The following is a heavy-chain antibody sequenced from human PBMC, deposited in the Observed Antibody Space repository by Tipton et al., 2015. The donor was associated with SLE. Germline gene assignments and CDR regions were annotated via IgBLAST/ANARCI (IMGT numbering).Heavy chain of an antibody. J-gene: IGHJ5*02. CDR2: IYYSGST. V-gene: IGHV4-39*07. CDR1: GDSISSTSYY. CDR3: ATSGYDSLSWFDP. Sequence: GLVKPSETLSLTCTVSGDSISSTSYYWGWIRQPPGKGLEWIGTIYYSGSTNYNPSLKSRVSMSLDTSKNQFSLTMTSVTAADTAVYYCATSGYDSLSWFDPWGQGTPVTVSS. D-gene: IGHD5-12*01.